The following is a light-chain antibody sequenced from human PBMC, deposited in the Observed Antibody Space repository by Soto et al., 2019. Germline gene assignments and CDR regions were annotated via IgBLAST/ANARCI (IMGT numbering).Light chain of an antibody. Sequence: LKKSPCAVSLSPRERSTPSCRTSQTLSSSFLAWYQQTPGQAPRLLIYDTSTSAIDIPDRFSGSGSGTDFTLTISRLEPEDFAVYYCQQYGYLGTFGQGTKVDI. CDR3: QQYGYLGT. CDR2: DTS. CDR1: QTLSSSF. V-gene: IGKV3-20*01. J-gene: IGKJ1*01.